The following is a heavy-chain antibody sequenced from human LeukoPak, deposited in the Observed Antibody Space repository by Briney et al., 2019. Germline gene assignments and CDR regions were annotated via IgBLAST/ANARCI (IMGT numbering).Heavy chain of an antibody. J-gene: IGHJ4*02. Sequence: SETLSLTCAVSGGSFRSHNWWTWVRQPPGMRLEWIGEIYHSGSTNYNPSLKSRVTISVDKSKNQFSLKLSSVTAADTAMYYCAAAVKYYYDSSGYYYDYWGQGTLVTVSS. V-gene: IGHV4-4*02. CDR2: IYHSGST. CDR3: AAAVKYYYDSSGYYYDY. D-gene: IGHD3-22*01. CDR1: GGSFRSHNW.